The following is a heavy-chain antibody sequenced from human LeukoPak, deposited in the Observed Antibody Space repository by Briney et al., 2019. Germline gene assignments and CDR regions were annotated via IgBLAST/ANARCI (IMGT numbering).Heavy chain of an antibody. J-gene: IGHJ4*02. CDR2: IRSSSTYI. CDR1: GFIFSSYN. CDR3: ARDGYSSSSLDY. Sequence: GGSLRLSCAASGFIFSSYNMNWVRQAPGKGLEWVSSIRSSSTYIYYADSVKGRFTISRDNAKNSLYLQMNSLRDEDTAVYYCARDGYSSSSLDYWGQGALVTVSS. D-gene: IGHD6-6*01. V-gene: IGHV3-21*01.